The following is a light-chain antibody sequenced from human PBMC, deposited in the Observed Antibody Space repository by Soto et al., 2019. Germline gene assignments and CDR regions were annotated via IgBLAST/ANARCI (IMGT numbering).Light chain of an antibody. CDR3: QQYNNWPYT. V-gene: IGKV3-15*01. CDR1: QSVGSN. Sequence: EIVLTHSPATLSVSPGERATLSCRASQSVGSNLAWYQQRPGQPPRLLIYDASTRDTGIPARFSGGGSGTEFTLTISSLQSEDFAVYYCQQYNNWPYTLGQGTKLQIK. CDR2: DAS. J-gene: IGKJ2*01.